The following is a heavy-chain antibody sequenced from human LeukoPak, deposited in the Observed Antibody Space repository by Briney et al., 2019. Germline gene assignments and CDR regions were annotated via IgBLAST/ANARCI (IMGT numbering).Heavy chain of an antibody. J-gene: IGHJ4*02. V-gene: IGHV1-69*13. D-gene: IGHD2-15*01. Sequence: SVKVSCKASRGTFSSYAISWVRQAPGQGLEWMGGIIPIFGTANYAQKFQGRVTITADESTSTAYMELSSLRSEDTAVYYCARAPNPYCSGGSCLPFPFNFDYWGQGALVTVSS. CDR3: ARAPNPYCSGGSCLPFPFNFDY. CDR2: IIPIFGTA. CDR1: RGTFSSYA.